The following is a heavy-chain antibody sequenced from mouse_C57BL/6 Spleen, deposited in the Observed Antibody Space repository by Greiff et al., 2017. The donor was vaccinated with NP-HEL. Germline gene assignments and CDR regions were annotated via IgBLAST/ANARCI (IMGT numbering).Heavy chain of an antibody. V-gene: IGHV1-26*01. Sequence: EVQLQQSGPELVKPGASVKISCKASGYTFTDYYMNWVKQSHGKSLEWIGDINPNNGGTSYNQKFKGKATLTVDKSSSTAYMELRSLTSEDSAVYYCARRYSLYWYFDVWGTGTTVTVSS. CDR3: ARRYSLYWYFDV. J-gene: IGHJ1*03. D-gene: IGHD2-12*01. CDR1: GYTFTDYY. CDR2: INPNNGGT.